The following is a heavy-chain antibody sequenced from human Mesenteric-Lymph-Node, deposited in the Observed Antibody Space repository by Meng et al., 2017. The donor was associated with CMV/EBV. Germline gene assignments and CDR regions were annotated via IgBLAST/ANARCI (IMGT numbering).Heavy chain of an antibody. J-gene: IGHJ3*01. V-gene: IGHV3-48*03. CDR2: ISNSGKSR. CDR3: ARATLQSFEWITDDAFDV. D-gene: IGHD3-3*01. Sequence: GESLKISCAASGFSFSSYEMNWVRQAPGKGLEWVSYISNSGKSRYYIDSVEGRFTISRDNAKESVYLQMNILRAEDTAVYFCARATLQSFEWITDDAFDVWGQGTMVTVSS. CDR1: GFSFSSYE.